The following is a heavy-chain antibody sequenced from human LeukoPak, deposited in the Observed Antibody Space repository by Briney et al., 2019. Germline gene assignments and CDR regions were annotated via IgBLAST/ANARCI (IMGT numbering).Heavy chain of an antibody. J-gene: IGHJ1*01. D-gene: IGHD3-22*01. V-gene: IGHV1-69*13. CDR1: GGTFSSYA. Sequence: ASVKVSCKASGGTFSSYAISWVRQAPGQGLEWMGGIIPIFGTANYAQKFQGRVTITADESTSAAYMELSSLRSEDTAVYYCARGYYYDSSGYYYIEYFQHWGLGTLVTVSS. CDR2: IIPIFGTA. CDR3: ARGYYYDSSGYYYIEYFQH.